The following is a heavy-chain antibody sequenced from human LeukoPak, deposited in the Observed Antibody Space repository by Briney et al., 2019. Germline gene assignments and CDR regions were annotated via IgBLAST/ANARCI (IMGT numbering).Heavy chain of an antibody. CDR1: GGSISSSNW. D-gene: IGHD3-22*01. J-gene: IGHJ4*02. Sequence: SETLSLTCAVSGGSISSSNWWSWVRQPPGKGLEWIGEIYHSGSTNYNPSLKSRVTISVDKSKNQFSLKLSSVTAADTAVYYCAREIITMIVVVITTHDQYYFDYWGQGTLVTVSS. CDR2: IYHSGST. CDR3: AREIITMIVVVITTHDQYYFDY. V-gene: IGHV4-4*02.